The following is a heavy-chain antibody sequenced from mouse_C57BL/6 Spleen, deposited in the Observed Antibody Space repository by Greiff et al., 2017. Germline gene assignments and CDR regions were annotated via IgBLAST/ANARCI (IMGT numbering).Heavy chain of an antibody. D-gene: IGHD2-1*01. Sequence: DVQLQESGPGLVKPSHSLSLSCSVTGYSFTSGYYCNWIRQFPGNLLEWMGNKSYNGSNNYNPSFKNQITLTRYTSKNQFFLQWNSVTSEDTATYYCARDYYGNAGFGYWGQGTLVTVSA. CDR2: KSYNGSN. CDR1: GYSFTSGYY. V-gene: IGHV3-6*01. J-gene: IGHJ3*01. CDR3: ARDYYGNAGFGY.